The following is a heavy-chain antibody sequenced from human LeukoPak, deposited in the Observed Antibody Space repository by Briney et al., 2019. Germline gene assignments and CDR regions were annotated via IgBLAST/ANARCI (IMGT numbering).Heavy chain of an antibody. V-gene: IGHV1-69*01. J-gene: IGHJ4*02. CDR2: IIPIFGTA. CDR3: ARDQGAYDSSGYYYDY. CDR1: GGTFSSYA. Sequence: SVKVSCKASGGTFSSYAISWVRQAPGQGLEWMGGIIPIFGTANYAQKFQGRVTITADESTSTAYMELSSLRSEDTAVYYCARDQGAYDSSGYYYDYWGQGTLVTVSS. D-gene: IGHD3-22*01.